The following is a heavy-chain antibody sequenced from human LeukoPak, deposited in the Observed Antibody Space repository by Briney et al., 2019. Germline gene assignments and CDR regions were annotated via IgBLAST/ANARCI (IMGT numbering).Heavy chain of an antibody. V-gene: IGHV3-53*01. CDR1: GFTVSSNY. CDR2: IYSGGST. Sequence: GGSLRLSCAASGFTVSSNYMSWVRQAPGKGLEWVSVIYSGGSTCYADSVKGRFTISRDNSKNTLYLQMNSLRAEDTAVYYCAREAWADKFRSGYYYMGVWGKGTTVTVSS. CDR3: AREAWADKFRSGYYYMGV. D-gene: IGHD2-15*01. J-gene: IGHJ6*03.